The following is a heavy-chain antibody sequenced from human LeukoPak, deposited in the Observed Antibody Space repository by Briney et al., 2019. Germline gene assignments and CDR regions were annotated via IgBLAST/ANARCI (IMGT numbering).Heavy chain of an antibody. V-gene: IGHV5-51*01. Sequence: GESLKISCKGSGYSFTSYWIGWVRQMPGKGLEWMGIIYPGDSDTRYSPSFQGQVTISADKSISTAYLQWSSLKASDTAMYYCARASGVVWGAEYFQHWGQGTLVTVSS. J-gene: IGHJ1*01. CDR3: ARASGVVWGAEYFQH. CDR2: IYPGDSDT. CDR1: GYSFTSYW. D-gene: IGHD3-10*01.